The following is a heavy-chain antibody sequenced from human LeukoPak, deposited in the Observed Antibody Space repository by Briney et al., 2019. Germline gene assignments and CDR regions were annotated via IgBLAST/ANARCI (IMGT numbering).Heavy chain of an antibody. D-gene: IGHD4-17*01. V-gene: IGHV4-39*01. CDR1: GGSISSSSYY. CDR2: IYYSGST. Sequence: PSETLSLTCTVSGGSISSSSYYWGWIRQPPGKGLEWIGSIYYSGSTYYNPSLKSRVTISVDTSKNQFSLKLSSVTAADTAVYYCAKGTRLRSWYFDLWGRGTLVTVSS. CDR3: AKGTRLRSWYFDL. J-gene: IGHJ2*01.